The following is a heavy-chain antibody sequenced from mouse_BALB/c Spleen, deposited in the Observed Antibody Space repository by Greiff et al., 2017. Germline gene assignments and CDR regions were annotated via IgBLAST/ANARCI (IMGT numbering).Heavy chain of an antibody. V-gene: IGHV1-80*01. D-gene: IGHD1-1*01. CDR2: IYPGDGDT. J-gene: IGHJ4*01. CDR1: GYAFSSYW. CDR3: ARHYYGSNYAMDY. Sequence: QVQLQQPGAELVRPGASVKISCKASGYAFSSYWMNWVKQRPGQGLEWIGQIYPGDGDTNYNGKFKGKATLTADKSSRTAYMQLSSLTSEDSAVYFCARHYYGSNYAMDYWGQGTSVTVSS.